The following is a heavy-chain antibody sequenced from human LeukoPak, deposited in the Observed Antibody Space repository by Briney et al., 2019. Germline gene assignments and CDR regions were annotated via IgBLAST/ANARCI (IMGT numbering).Heavy chain of an antibody. V-gene: IGHV4-59*12. CDR2: IYYSGST. J-gene: IGHJ4*02. CDR3: ARGNDVLTGFDY. CDR1: GVSISSYY. D-gene: IGHD3-9*01. Sequence: SETLSLTCTVSGVSISSYYWSWIRQPPGKGLEWIGYIYYSGSTNYNPSLKSRVTISVDKSKNQFSLKLSSVTAADTAVYYCARGNDVLTGFDYWGQGTLVTVSS.